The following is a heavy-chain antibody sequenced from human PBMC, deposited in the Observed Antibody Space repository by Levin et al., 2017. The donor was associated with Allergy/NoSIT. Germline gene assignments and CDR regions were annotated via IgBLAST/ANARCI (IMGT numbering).Heavy chain of an antibody. CDR3: ARDPGVNAFDI. CDR2: TYYRSKWYY. J-gene: IGHJ3*02. D-gene: IGHD3-10*01. CDR1: VDTVSNTIAA. Sequence: SQTLSLPCAISVDTVSNTIAAWHWIRQSPSRGLEWLGRTYYRSKWYYDYAVSVKSRITISPDTSKNQLSLQLNSVTPEDTAVYFCARDPGVNAFDIWGQGTMVTVSS. V-gene: IGHV6-1*01.